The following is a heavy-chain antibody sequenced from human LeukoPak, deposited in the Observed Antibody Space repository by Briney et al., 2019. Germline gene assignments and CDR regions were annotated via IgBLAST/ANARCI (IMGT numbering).Heavy chain of an antibody. J-gene: IGHJ4*02. CDR1: EFTFSSYG. CDR3: ANIAARFDPFDY. V-gene: IGHV3-30*02. D-gene: IGHD6-6*01. CDR2: IRYDGSNK. Sequence: GGSLRLSCAASEFTFSSYGMHWVRQAPGKGLEWVAFIRYDGSNKYYADSVKGRFTISRDNSKNTLYLQMNSLRAEDTAVYYCANIAARFDPFDYWGQGTLVTVSS.